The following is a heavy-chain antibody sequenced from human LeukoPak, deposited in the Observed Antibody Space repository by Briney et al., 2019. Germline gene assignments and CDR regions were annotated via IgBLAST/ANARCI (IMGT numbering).Heavy chain of an antibody. J-gene: IGHJ4*02. D-gene: IGHD5-18*01. V-gene: IGHV4-39*01. CDR2: IFYSGSA. Sequence: PSETLSLTCIVSGDSISSTSYYWAWIRQPPGKGLEWIGMIFYSGSAYYTPSLRGRVTLSVDTSRNQFSLNLISVTAADTAVYYCARHPRRGYSYGIDYWGQGTLVTVSS. CDR3: ARHPRRGYSYGIDY. CDR1: GDSISSTSYY.